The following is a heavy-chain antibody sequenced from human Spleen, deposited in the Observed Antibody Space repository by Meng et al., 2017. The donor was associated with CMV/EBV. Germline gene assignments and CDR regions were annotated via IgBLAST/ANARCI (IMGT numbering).Heavy chain of an antibody. Sequence: ASVKVSCKTSGYNFKSYGITWVRQAPGQGLEWMGWISGYKGNTNYAQSLQGRVTMTADTPTKTAYMELRSLRSDDTAVYSCAREGYYYESSGYYPPYYYGVDVWGQGTTVTVSS. CDR2: ISGYKGNT. D-gene: IGHD3-22*01. CDR1: GYNFKSYG. V-gene: IGHV1-18*01. J-gene: IGHJ6*02. CDR3: AREGYYYESSGYYPPYYYGVDV.